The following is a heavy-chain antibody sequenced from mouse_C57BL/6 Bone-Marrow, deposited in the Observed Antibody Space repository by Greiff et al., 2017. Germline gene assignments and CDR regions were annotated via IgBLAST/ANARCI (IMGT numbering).Heavy chain of an antibody. V-gene: IGHV1-69*01. CDR1: GYTFTGYW. CDR2: IDPSDSYT. Sequence: VKLVESGAELVMPGASVKLSCKASGYTFTGYWMHWVKQRPGQGLEWIGEIDPSDSYTNYNQKFKGKSTLTVDKSSSTAYMQLSSLTSEDSAVYYCAGGLYYFDYWGQGTTLTVSA. CDR3: AGGLYYFDY. J-gene: IGHJ2*01.